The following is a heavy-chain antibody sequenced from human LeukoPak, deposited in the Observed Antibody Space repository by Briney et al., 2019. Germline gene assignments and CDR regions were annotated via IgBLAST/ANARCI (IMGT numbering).Heavy chain of an antibody. D-gene: IGHD4-23*01. CDR3: ARVAAGYSVNYFDY. CDR1: EFALSTYN. Sequence: GGSLRLSCAASEFALSTYNMNWVRQAPGKGLEWVSYISTGSSTTYYADSVKGRFTISRDNVENSLYLQMNSLRDEDTAVYYCARVAAGYSVNYFDYWGQGTLVTVSS. J-gene: IGHJ4*02. CDR2: ISTGSSTT. V-gene: IGHV3-48*02.